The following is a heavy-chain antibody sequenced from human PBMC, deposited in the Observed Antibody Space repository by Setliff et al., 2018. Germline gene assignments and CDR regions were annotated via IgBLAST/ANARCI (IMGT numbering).Heavy chain of an antibody. J-gene: IGHJ5*02. V-gene: IGHV4-61*09. CDR1: GGSISSGSYY. CDR2: FHTGGST. D-gene: IGHD3-3*01. Sequence: TLSLTCTVSGGSISSGSYYWTWIRQPAGKGLEWIGHFHTGGSTNYNRSLRSRVSISVDTSKNQFSLKLSSVTAADTATYYCARAGPTVTFFRVLVISWWDPWGQGSLVTVSS. CDR3: ARAGPTVTFFRVLVISWWDP.